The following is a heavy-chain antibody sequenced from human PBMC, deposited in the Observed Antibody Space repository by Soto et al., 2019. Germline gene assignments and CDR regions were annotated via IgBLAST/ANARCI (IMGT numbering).Heavy chain of an antibody. J-gene: IGHJ4*02. CDR2: INHSGNT. Sequence: SETLSLTCAVYGGSFSGYYWSWIRQSPGKGLEWIGEINHSGNTNQNPSLKSRVTISVDTSKNQFSLKLRSLTAADTAVYYCARGFATIVTVQGDAPDKYYFDSWGQGTLVTVSS. V-gene: IGHV4-34*01. D-gene: IGHD3-22*01. CDR1: GGSFSGYY. CDR3: ARGFATIVTVQGDAPDKYYFDS.